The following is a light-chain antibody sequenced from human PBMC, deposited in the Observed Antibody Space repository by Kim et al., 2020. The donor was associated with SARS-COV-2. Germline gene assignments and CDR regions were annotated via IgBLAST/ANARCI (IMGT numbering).Light chain of an antibody. CDR3: SSYTTSASYV. V-gene: IGLV2-14*04. CDR2: NVA. Sequence: NYVSWYQQYPGKAPQLMIFNVAQRPSGISNRFSGSKSGDTASLTISGLQAEDEADYYCSSYTTSASYVFGTGTKVTVL. J-gene: IGLJ1*01. CDR1: NY.